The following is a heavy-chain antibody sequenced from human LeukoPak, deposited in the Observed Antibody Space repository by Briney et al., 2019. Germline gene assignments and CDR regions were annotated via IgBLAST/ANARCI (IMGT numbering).Heavy chain of an antibody. J-gene: IGHJ5*02. CDR2: ILPIFATA. D-gene: IGHD3-16*01. CDR1: GGTFISYA. Sequence: SVKVSCKASGGTFISYAISWVRQAPGQGLEWMGGILPIFATATSAQKFQGRVTITAHESTSTAYMELSSLRSEDTAVYYCARVLGEWLENWFDPWGQGTLVTVSS. V-gene: IGHV1-69*01. CDR3: ARVLGEWLENWFDP.